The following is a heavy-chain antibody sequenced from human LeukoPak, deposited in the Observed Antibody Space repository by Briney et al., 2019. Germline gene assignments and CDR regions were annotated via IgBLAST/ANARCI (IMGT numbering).Heavy chain of an antibody. J-gene: IGHJ3*02. CDR1: GFTFSSYA. V-gene: IGHV3-7*01. CDR3: ARQLRVTIFGPRDAFDI. CDR2: IKQDGSEK. Sequence: PGGSLRLSCAASGFTFSSYAMSWVRQAPGKGLEWVANIKQDGSEKYYVDSVKGRFTISRDNAKNSLYLQMNSLRAEDTAVYYCARQLRVTIFGPRDAFDIWGQGTMVTVSS. D-gene: IGHD3-3*01.